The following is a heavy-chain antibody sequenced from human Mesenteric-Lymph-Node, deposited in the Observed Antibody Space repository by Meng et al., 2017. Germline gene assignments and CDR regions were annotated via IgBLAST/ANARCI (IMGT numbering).Heavy chain of an antibody. CDR3: ARVSGYYDFWSGYYRDYYYYGMDV. D-gene: IGHD3-3*01. J-gene: IGHJ6*02. CDR1: GFTFSNAW. V-gene: IGHV3-7*01. Sequence: GESLKISCAASGFTFSNAWMSWVRQAPGKGLEWVANINQGGGTKYYVDSVKGRCTVSRDNAKNSLYLQMNSLRAEDTAVYYCARVSGYYDFWSGYYRDYYYYGMDVWGQGTTVTVSS. CDR2: INQGGGTK.